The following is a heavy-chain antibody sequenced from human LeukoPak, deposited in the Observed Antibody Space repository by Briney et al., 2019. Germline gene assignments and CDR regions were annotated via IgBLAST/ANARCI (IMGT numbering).Heavy chain of an antibody. D-gene: IGHD2-2*01. CDR2: ITSSSSYI. CDR1: GFTFSSYS. V-gene: IGHV3-21*01. Sequence: GGSLRLSCAASGFTFSSYSMNWVRQAPGKGLEWVSSITSSSSYIYYADSVKGRFTISRDNAKNSLYLQMNSLRAEDTAVYYCAKTLGYCSSTSCPKTYYYDSSGYPLFDYWGQGTLVTVSS. CDR3: AKTLGYCSSTSCPKTYYYDSSGYPLFDY. J-gene: IGHJ4*02.